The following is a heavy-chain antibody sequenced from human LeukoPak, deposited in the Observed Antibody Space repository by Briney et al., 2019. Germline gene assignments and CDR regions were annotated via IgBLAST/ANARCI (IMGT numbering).Heavy chain of an antibody. Sequence: GGSLRLSXAASGFTFSDYAINWAGQAPGKGLEWVSTISRGGVISYYADSVKGRFTISRDNSNNTLYLHMNSLRAEDTAVYYCISRAGSPWGPFDDWGQGTLVTVSS. CDR3: ISRAGSPWGPFDD. CDR1: GFTFSDYA. J-gene: IGHJ4*02. CDR2: ISRGGVIS. V-gene: IGHV3-23*01. D-gene: IGHD7-27*01.